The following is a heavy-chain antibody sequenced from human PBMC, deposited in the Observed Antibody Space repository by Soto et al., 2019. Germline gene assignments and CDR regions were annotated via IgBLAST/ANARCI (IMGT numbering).Heavy chain of an antibody. Sequence: QVQLVQSETEVKKPGSAVRVSCTASGGTFNTYAMNWVRQAPGQGLEWMGGILPMFDRPGYAQKFQGRLTITVDEPTTTAYMELSSLRSDDTAVYYCPRSIGSGGVIGGFDYWGQVTLVTVSS. V-gene: IGHV1-69*01. CDR2: ILPMFDRP. CDR1: GGTFNTYA. D-gene: IGHD3-16*02. J-gene: IGHJ4*02. CDR3: PRSIGSGGVIGGFDY.